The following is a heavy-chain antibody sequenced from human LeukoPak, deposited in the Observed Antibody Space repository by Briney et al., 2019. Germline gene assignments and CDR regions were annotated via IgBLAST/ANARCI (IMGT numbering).Heavy chain of an antibody. Sequence: ASVKVSCKASGYTFTSYAMHWVRQAPGQRLEWMGWINAGNGNTKYSQKFQGRVTITRDTSASTAYMELSSLRSEDTAVYYCARGITMVRGVGAIDDYWGQGTLVTVSS. V-gene: IGHV1-3*01. CDR3: ARGITMVRGVGAIDDY. CDR1: GYTFTSYA. D-gene: IGHD3-10*01. J-gene: IGHJ4*02. CDR2: INAGNGNT.